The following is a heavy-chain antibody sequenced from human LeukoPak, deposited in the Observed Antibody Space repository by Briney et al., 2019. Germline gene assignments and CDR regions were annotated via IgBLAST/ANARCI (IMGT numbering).Heavy chain of an antibody. D-gene: IGHD3-22*01. Sequence: SETLSLTCTVSGGSISNYYWSWIRQPAGKGLEWIGRIYTSGTTHYNPSLKSRVTMSVDTSKNQFSLNLSSATAADTAVYYCARDRFDDRSGYYYHYQYYMDVWGKGTTVTVSS. CDR3: ARDRFDDRSGYYYHYQYYMDV. J-gene: IGHJ6*03. CDR2: IYTSGTT. V-gene: IGHV4-4*07. CDR1: GGSISNYY.